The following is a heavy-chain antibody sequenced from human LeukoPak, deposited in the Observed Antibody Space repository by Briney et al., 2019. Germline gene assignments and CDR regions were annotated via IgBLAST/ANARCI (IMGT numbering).Heavy chain of an antibody. J-gene: IGHJ4*02. CDR3: TTDPTDFD. CDR1: GFTFSSYA. D-gene: IGHD3-3*01. V-gene: IGHV3-30*04. CDR2: ISYDGSNK. Sequence: GRSLRLSCAASGFTFSSYAMHWVRQAPGKGLEWVAVISYDGSNKYYADSVKGRFTISRDNSKNTLYLQMNSLRAEDTAVYYCTTDPTDFDWGQGTLVTVSS.